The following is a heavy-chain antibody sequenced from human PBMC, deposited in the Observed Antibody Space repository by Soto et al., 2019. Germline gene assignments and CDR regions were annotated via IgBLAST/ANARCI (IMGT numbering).Heavy chain of an antibody. Sequence: GGSLRLSCAASGFTFRSFTMNWVRQAPGKGLEWVSTISSNSAYIYYTDALRGRFTISRNNAKNSLHLQMNSLRAEDTAVYYCTRDASRDSSARGWFDPWGPGTLVTVSS. CDR1: GFTFRSFT. CDR2: ISSNSAYI. D-gene: IGHD6-13*01. CDR3: TRDASRDSSARGWFDP. V-gene: IGHV3-21*01. J-gene: IGHJ5*02.